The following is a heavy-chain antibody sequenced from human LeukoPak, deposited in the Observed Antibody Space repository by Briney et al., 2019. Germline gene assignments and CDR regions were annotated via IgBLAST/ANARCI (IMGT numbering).Heavy chain of an antibody. J-gene: IGHJ4*02. D-gene: IGHD3-3*01. CDR3: AKVGDYDFWSGYYTAQQYYFDY. V-gene: IGHV3-23*01. Sequence: GGSLRLSCAASGFTFSDYYMSWVRQAPGKGLEWVSAISGSGGSTYYADSVKGRFTISRDNSKNTLYLQMNSLRAEDTAVYYCAKVGDYDFWSGYYTAQQYYFDYWGQGTLVTVSS. CDR2: ISGSGGST. CDR1: GFTFSDYY.